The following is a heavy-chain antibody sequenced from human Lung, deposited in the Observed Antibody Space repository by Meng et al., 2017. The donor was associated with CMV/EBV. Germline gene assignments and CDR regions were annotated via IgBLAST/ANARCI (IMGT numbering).Heavy chain of an antibody. D-gene: IGHD3-3*01. CDR2: ISTSSSTI. J-gene: IGHJ6*02. CDR1: GFTFSTYT. V-gene: IGHV3-48*04. CDR3: AGGVPAAIGYYEFWSGYLYGMDV. Sequence: GESLKISCAASGFTFSTYTMNWVRQAPGKGLEWVSDISTSSSTIYYADSVKGRFTISRDNAKNSLYLQMNSLRAEDTAVYYCAGGVPAAIGYYEFWSGYLYGMDVWGQGTTVTVSS.